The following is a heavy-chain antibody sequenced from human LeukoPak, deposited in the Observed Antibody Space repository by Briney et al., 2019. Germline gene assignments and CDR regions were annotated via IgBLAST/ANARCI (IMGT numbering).Heavy chain of an antibody. CDR1: GFTFSSYS. CDR2: ISSSSSYI. V-gene: IGHV3-21*01. Sequence: PGGSLRLSCAASGFTFSSYSMNWVRQAPGKGLEWVSSISSSSSYIYYADSVKGRFTISRDNAKNSLYLQMNSLRAEDTAVYYCNIVVVTTTAFDYWGQGTLVTVSS. CDR3: NIVVVTTTAFDY. J-gene: IGHJ4*02. D-gene: IGHD2-21*02.